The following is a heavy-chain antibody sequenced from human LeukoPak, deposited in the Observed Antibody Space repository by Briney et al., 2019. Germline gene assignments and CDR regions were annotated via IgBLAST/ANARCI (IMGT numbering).Heavy chain of an antibody. Sequence: PGGSLRLSFAASGFTFSSYAMHWVRQAPGKGLEYVSAISSNGGSTYYANSVKGRFTISRDNAKNSLYLQMNSLRAEDTAVYYCARDFDCSDTTCYDVGLDYWGQGTLVTVSS. CDR3: ARDFDCSDTTCYDVGLDY. CDR2: ISSNGGST. D-gene: IGHD2-2*01. V-gene: IGHV3-64*01. J-gene: IGHJ4*02. CDR1: GFTFSSYA.